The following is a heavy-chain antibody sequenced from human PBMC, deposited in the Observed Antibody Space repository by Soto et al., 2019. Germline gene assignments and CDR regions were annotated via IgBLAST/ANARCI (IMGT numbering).Heavy chain of an antibody. J-gene: IGHJ4*02. CDR3: ARVYYDSSGYYYETIDY. Sequence: QVQLVQSGAEVKKPGASVKVSCKASGYTFTSYGISWVRQAPGQGREWMGWISAYNGNTNYAQKLQGRVTMTTDTSTSTDYMELRSLRSDDTAVYYCARVYYDSSGYYYETIDYWGQGTLVTVSS. CDR1: GYTFTSYG. CDR2: ISAYNGNT. D-gene: IGHD3-22*01. V-gene: IGHV1-18*04.